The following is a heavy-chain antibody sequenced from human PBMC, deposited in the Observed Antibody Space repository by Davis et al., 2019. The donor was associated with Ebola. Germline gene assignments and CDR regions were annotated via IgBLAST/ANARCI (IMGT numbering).Heavy chain of an antibody. CDR2: IYWDDDK. CDR3: ARKYGYNWFDP. CDR1: GFSLSTSGAG. Sequence: SGPTLVKPTQALTLTCSFSGFSLSTSGAGVGWIRQPPGKVLEWLALIYWDDDKRYSPSLKSRLTITKDTSKNQVVLTMTNMDPVDTATYYCARKYGYNWFDPWGQGTLVTVSS. V-gene: IGHV2-5*02. D-gene: IGHD2/OR15-2a*01. J-gene: IGHJ5*02.